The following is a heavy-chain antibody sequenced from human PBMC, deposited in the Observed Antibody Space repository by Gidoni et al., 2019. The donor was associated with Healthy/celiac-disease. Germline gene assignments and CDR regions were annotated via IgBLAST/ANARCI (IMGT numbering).Heavy chain of an antibody. Sequence: QVQLVESGGGVVQPGRSLRLSCAASGFTFSSYAMHWVRQAPGKGLEWVAVISYDGSNKYYADSVKGRFTISRDNSKNTLYLQMNSLRAEDTAVYYCARAYGSGSYYIYFDYWGQGTLVTVSS. D-gene: IGHD3-10*01. CDR2: ISYDGSNK. V-gene: IGHV3-30-3*01. CDR1: GFTFSSYA. J-gene: IGHJ4*02. CDR3: ARAYGSGSYYIYFDY.